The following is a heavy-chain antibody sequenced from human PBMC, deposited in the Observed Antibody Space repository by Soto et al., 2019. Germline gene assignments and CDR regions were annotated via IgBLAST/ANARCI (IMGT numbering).Heavy chain of an antibody. CDR2: ISSSGGST. D-gene: IGHD3-22*01. V-gene: IGHV3-23*01. J-gene: IGHJ4*02. CDR1: GFTFSSYA. CDR3: AKYQPMTQPRPYFDY. Sequence: EVQLLESGGDLIQPGGSLRLSCAASGFTFSSYAMSWVRQAPGKGLGWVSAISSSGGSTFYAAPVKGRFTISRDNSRNTLYLQMNSLRAEDTAIYYCAKYQPMTQPRPYFDYWGQGTLVTVSS.